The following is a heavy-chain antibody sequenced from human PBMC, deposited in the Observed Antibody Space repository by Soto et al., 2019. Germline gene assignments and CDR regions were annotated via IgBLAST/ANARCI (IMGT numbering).Heavy chain of an antibody. CDR1: GFSLSTSGVG. Sequence: QITLKESGPPLVKPTQTLTLTCTFSGFSLSTSGVGVGWIRQPPGKALEWLALIYWDDDKRYSPSLKSRLTITKDTSKNQVVLTMTNMDPVDTATYYCAHRAAGDLVVPAAIFDYWGQGTLITVSS. CDR2: IYWDDDK. CDR3: AHRAAGDLVVPAAIFDY. J-gene: IGHJ4*02. D-gene: IGHD2-2*01. V-gene: IGHV2-5*02.